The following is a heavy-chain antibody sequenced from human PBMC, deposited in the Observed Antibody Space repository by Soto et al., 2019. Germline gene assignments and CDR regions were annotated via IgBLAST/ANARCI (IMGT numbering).Heavy chain of an antibody. D-gene: IGHD6-19*01. Sequence: EVQLVESGGGLVQPGGSLRLSCVASGFTFRSSWMHWVRQAPGKGLVWVSRINSDATNKHYAEYAKSRFTIARDNPKNTLDLPMDRLPAGDTGVYYSERGPLGWYGYEYWAKGTMITLSS. CDR1: GFTFRSSW. CDR3: ERGPLGWYGYEY. V-gene: IGHV3-74*01. CDR2: INSDATNK. J-gene: IGHJ4*02.